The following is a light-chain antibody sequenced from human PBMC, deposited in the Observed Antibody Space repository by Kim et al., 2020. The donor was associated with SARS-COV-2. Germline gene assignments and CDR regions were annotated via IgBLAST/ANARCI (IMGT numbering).Light chain of an antibody. CDR2: KTN. J-gene: IGLJ2*01. Sequence: ELTQPPSASGTPGQSVTISCSGNSSNIGINNAYWYQQLPGMAPKLLIYKTNQRPSGVPDRFSGSKSGTSASLAISGLRSEDEADYYCAAWDDSLSGRVFGGGTQLTVL. CDR1: SSNIGINN. V-gene: IGLV1-47*01. CDR3: AAWDDSLSGRV.